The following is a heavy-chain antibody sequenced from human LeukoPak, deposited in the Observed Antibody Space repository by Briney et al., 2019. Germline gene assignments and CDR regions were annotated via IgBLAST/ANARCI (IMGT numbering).Heavy chain of an antibody. CDR1: GFSFSNYA. J-gene: IGHJ4*02. D-gene: IGHD5-12*01. CDR2: IIASSGAT. CDR3: AKGGYDYIEVAYFDF. Sequence: GGSLRLSCAASGFSFSNYAMSWVRQAPGKGLEWVSIIIASSGATFYADSVKGRFTISRDISKNTLYLQMNNLRVEDTAVYYCAKGGYDYIEVAYFDFWGQGILVTVSS. V-gene: IGHV3-23*01.